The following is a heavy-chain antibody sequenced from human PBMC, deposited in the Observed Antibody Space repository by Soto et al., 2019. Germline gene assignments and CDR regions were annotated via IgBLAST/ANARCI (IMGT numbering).Heavy chain of an antibody. Sequence: PGGSLRLSCAASGFSFSNFAMNWVRQAPGKGLEWVSHISGSGDTTYYADSVKGRFTISRDNSKNTVYLQLNSLRADDTAVYYCAKDSLQGGHRGNYFDYWGKGNLVTVSS. CDR1: GFSFSNFA. CDR2: ISGSGDTT. D-gene: IGHD5-18*01. CDR3: AKDSLQGGHRGNYFDY. V-gene: IGHV3-23*01. J-gene: IGHJ4*02.